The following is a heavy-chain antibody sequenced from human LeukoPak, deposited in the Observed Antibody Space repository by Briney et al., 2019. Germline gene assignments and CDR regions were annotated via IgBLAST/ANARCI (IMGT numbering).Heavy chain of an antibody. CDR2: ISGSGGST. Sequence: GGSLRLSCAASGFTFSSYAMSWVRQAPGKGLEWVSAISGSGGSTYYADSVKGRFTISRDNSKNTLYLQMNSMRAEDTAVYYCAKDLISSGWYRRYDYWGQGTLVTVSS. CDR3: AKDLISSGWYRRYDY. V-gene: IGHV3-23*01. CDR1: GFTFSSYA. J-gene: IGHJ4*02. D-gene: IGHD6-19*01.